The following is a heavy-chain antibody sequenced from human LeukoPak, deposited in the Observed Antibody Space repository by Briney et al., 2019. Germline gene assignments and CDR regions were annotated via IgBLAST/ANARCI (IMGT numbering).Heavy chain of an antibody. Sequence: PSETLSLTCTVSGGSISGSGYYWGWIRQPPGKGLEWIASIYYSGSTYYNPSLKSRVTISVDTSKNQLSLKLSSVTAADTAVYYCARGPTRFLEWLFDGGWGQGTLVTVSS. J-gene: IGHJ4*02. CDR2: IYYSGST. V-gene: IGHV4-39*01. D-gene: IGHD3-3*01. CDR1: GGSISGSGYY. CDR3: ARGPTRFLEWLFDGG.